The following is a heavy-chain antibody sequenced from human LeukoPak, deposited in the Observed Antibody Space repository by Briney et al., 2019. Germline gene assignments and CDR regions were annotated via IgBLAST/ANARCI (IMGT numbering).Heavy chain of an antibody. J-gene: IGHJ4*02. D-gene: IGHD4-17*01. CDR1: GYTFTSYY. CDR3: ARGMTTVTTGAALIFGY. V-gene: IGHV1-46*01. CDR2: INPSGGST. Sequence: GASVKVSCKASGYTFTSYYMHWVRQAPGQGLEWMGIINPSGGSTSYAQKFQGRVTITRDTSTSTVYMELSSLRSEDTAVYYCARGMTTVTTGAALIFGYWGQGTLVTVSS.